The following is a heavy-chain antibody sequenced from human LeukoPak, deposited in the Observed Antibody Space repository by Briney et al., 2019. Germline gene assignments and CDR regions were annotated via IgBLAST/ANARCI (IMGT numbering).Heavy chain of an antibody. CDR3: ACIIWVAVAGGEDVETDY. D-gene: IGHD6-19*01. CDR1: GFTFSSYA. V-gene: IGHV3-9*01. Sequence: PGGSLRLSCAASGFTFSSYAMSWVRQAPGKGLEWVSGISWNSGSIGYADSVKGRFTISRDNAKNSLYLQMNSLRAEDTALYYCACIIWVAVAGGEDVETDYWGQGTLVTVSS. J-gene: IGHJ4*02. CDR2: ISWNSGSI.